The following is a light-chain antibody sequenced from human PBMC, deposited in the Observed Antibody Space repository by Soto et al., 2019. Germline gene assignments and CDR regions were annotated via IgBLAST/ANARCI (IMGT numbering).Light chain of an antibody. V-gene: IGKV3-15*01. Sequence: EIVMTQSPATLSVSPGERATLSCRASRSVSNNLAWYQQKPGQAPTLLIYDASTRATGIPARFSGTGSGTEFTLTIGRLQSEDFALYYCQQYNNWPLTFGQGTKVE. CDR1: RSVSNN. J-gene: IGKJ1*01. CDR2: DAS. CDR3: QQYNNWPLT.